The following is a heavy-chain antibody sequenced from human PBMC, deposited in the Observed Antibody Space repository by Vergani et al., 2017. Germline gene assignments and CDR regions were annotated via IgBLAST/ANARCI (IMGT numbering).Heavy chain of an antibody. Sequence: EVQLVESGGGLVKPGGSLRLSCAASGFTFSSYSMNWVRQAPGKGLEWVSSISSSSSYIYYADSVKGRFTISRDNAKNSLYLQMNSLRAEDTAVYYCARGDSGYSYYYYMDVWGKGTTVTVSS. CDR3: ARGDSGYSYYYYMDV. J-gene: IGHJ6*03. D-gene: IGHD5-12*01. CDR2: ISSSSSYI. V-gene: IGHV3-21*01. CDR1: GFTFSSYS.